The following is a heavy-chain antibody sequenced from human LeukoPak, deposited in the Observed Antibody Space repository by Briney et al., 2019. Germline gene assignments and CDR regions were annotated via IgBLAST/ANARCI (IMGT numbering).Heavy chain of an antibody. CDR2: VNLQGST. J-gene: IGHJ4*02. CDR1: GFTFRNYW. CDR3: AREGGPYRPLDY. V-gene: IGHV4-4*02. Sequence: PGGSLRLSCAASGFTFRNYWMSWVRQPPGKGLEWIGEVNLQGSTNYNPSLMRRVAISVDTSANHVSLQLTSVTAADTAVYYCAREGGPYRPLDYSGQGTLVTVSS.